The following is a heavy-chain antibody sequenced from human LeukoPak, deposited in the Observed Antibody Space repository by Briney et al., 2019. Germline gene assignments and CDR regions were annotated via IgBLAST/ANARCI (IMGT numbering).Heavy chain of an antibody. Sequence: SVKVSCKASGGTFSSYAISWVRQAPGQGLEWMGRIIPILGIANYAQKFQGRVTITADKSTSTAYMELSSLRSEDTAVYYCARDPNSSGYFGDYWGQGTLVTASS. CDR2: IIPILGIA. CDR3: ARDPNSSGYFGDY. V-gene: IGHV1-69*04. CDR1: GGTFSSYA. J-gene: IGHJ4*02. D-gene: IGHD3-22*01.